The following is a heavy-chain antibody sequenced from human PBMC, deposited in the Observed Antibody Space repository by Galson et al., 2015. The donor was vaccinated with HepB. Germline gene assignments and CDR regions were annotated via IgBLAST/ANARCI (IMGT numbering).Heavy chain of an antibody. CDR3: TRGATGP. Sequence: SLRLSCAASGFTFSTYSMNWVHQAPGKGLEWISYIISSSSFISYADSVKGRFTISRDNAKNSLYLQMNSLRVEDTAIYYCTRGATGPWGQGTLVTVSS. J-gene: IGHJ5*02. CDR2: IISSSSFI. D-gene: IGHD1-1*01. V-gene: IGHV3-21*01. CDR1: GFTFSTYS.